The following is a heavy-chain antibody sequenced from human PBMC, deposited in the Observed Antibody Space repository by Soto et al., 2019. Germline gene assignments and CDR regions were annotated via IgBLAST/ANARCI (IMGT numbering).Heavy chain of an antibody. CDR1: GGTFSNYA. D-gene: IGHD2-15*01. CDR3: ARGVVVVAGTPGAFDI. Sequence: SVKVSCKASGGTFSNYAITWVRQAPGQGLEWMGGIIPIFGTTNYAQKFQGRVTITADESTSTEYMELSSLRSDDTAVYYCARGVVVVAGTPGAFDIWGQGTMVTVSS. CDR2: IIPIFGTT. V-gene: IGHV1-69*13. J-gene: IGHJ3*02.